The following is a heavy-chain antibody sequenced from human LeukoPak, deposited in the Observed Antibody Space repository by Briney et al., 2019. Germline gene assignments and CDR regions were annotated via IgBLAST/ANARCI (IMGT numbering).Heavy chain of an antibody. Sequence: ASVKVSCKASDYTFSSYGISWVRQAPGQGLEWMGWISAYNGNTNFAQEFQGRVTMTTDTSTSTASMELRSLRSDDTAVYYCARDQGIYNHRIIDSWGQGTLVTVSS. CDR1: DYTFSSYG. D-gene: IGHD5-12*01. CDR2: ISAYNGNT. CDR3: ARDQGIYNHRIIDS. J-gene: IGHJ4*02. V-gene: IGHV1-18*01.